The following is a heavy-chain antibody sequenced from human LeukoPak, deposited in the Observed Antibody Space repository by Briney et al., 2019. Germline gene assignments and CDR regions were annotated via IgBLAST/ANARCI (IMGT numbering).Heavy chain of an antibody. Sequence: GGSLRLSCAASGFTFSRYPMSWVRLAPGKGLEWVSTFSRSGDTTYYADSVKGRFTISRDNSRNTLYLHMNSLRAEDTAVYYCARRDSSGSHYFDYWGQGTLVTVSS. V-gene: IGHV3-23*01. CDR3: ARRDSSGSHYFDY. CDR1: GFTFSRYP. CDR2: FSRSGDTT. D-gene: IGHD3-22*01. J-gene: IGHJ4*02.